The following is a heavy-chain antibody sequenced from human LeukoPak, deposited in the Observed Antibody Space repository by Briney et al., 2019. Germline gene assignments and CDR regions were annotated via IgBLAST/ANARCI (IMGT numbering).Heavy chain of an antibody. D-gene: IGHD3-3*01. J-gene: IGHJ4*02. CDR2: ISNSDGRT. CDR1: GFTFSSYI. CDR3: ARRMPARSGFLDY. V-gene: IGHV3-23*01. Sequence: GGSLRLSCAASGFTFSSYIVTWVRQTPGKGLEWVSSISNSDGRTFYADSVKGRFTISRDNSKNTLSLHMNSLRVEDTALYYCARRMPARSGFLDYWGQGTLVTVSS.